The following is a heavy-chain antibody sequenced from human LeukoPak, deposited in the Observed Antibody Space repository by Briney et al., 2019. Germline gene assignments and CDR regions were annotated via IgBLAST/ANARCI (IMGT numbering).Heavy chain of an antibody. CDR2: ISGSGGST. D-gene: IGHD3-22*01. CDR1: GFTSSSYG. J-gene: IGHJ4*02. CDR3: AKAYYYDSSGPFS. V-gene: IGHV3-23*01. Sequence: LPGGSLRLSCAASGFTSSSYGMNWVRQAPGKGLEWVSGISGSGGSTYYADSVKGRFTISRDNSKNTLYLQVNSLRAEDTAAYYCAKAYYYDSSGPFSWGQGTLVTVSS.